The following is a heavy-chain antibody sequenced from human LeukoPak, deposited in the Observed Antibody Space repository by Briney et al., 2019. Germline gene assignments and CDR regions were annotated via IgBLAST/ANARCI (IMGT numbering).Heavy chain of an antibody. D-gene: IGHD5-12*01. Sequence: GGSLRLSCAASGFTFSHHGMHWVRQAPGKGLEWVAFIRNDGSNHYYADSVKGRFTISRDNAKNSLYLQMNSLRAEDTALYYCARALWSGYDFCPLGYWGQGTLVTVSS. V-gene: IGHV3-30*02. CDR2: IRNDGSNH. CDR3: ARALWSGYDFCPLGY. CDR1: GFTFSHHG. J-gene: IGHJ4*02.